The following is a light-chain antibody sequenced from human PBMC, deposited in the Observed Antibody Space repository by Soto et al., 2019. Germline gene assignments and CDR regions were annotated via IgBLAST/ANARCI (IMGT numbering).Light chain of an antibody. CDR1: QNIRGNE. CDR3: QDYGTSAPWT. J-gene: IGKJ1*01. V-gene: IGKV3-20*01. CDR2: RGS. Sequence: EVVLTQSPGTLSLSPGERATLSCRASQNIRGNELAWYQQKPGQATRLLIYRGSSSATGIPDRFSGRGSGTEFTLTISSLVPEDFAVYYCQDYGTSAPWTFGQGTKVEIK.